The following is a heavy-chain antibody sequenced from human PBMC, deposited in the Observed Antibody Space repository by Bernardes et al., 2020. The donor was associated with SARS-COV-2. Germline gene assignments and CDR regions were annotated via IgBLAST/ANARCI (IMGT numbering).Heavy chain of an antibody. CDR2: IDPSDSHT. V-gene: IGHV5-10-1*01. CDR3: ASPGPHGDPRGMDV. D-gene: IGHD4-17*01. CDR1: GYSSSSYW. Sequence: GESLKISCKGSGYSSSSYWINWVRQMPGKGLEWMGRIDPSDSHTNYSPSFEGHVTISADKSTSTAYLHWSRLKDSDSAMYFCASPGPHGDPRGMDVWGLGTTVIVSS. J-gene: IGHJ6*02.